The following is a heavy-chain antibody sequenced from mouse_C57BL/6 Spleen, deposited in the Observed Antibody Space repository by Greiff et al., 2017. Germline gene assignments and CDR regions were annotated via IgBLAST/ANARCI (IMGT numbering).Heavy chain of an antibody. CDR2: ISDGGSYT. V-gene: IGHV5-4*01. D-gene: IGHD1-1*01. J-gene: IGHJ2*01. CDR3: AREQDYNGSGYDFDY. CDR1: GFTFSSYA. Sequence: EVQLMESGGGLVKPGGSLKLSCAASGFTFSSYAMSWVRQTPEKRLEWVATISDGGSYTYYPDNVKGRFTFSRDKAKNNLYLQMSHLKSEDTAVYYCAREQDYNGSGYDFDYWGQGTTLTVSS.